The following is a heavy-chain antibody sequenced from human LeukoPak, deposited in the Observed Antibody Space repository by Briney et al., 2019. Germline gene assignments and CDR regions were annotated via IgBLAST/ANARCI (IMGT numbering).Heavy chain of an antibody. CDR1: GGSISPYY. J-gene: IGHJ4*02. CDR3: ARSTGINMFIDY. V-gene: IGHV4-59*01. D-gene: IGHD3-10*02. CDR2: IYYSGNT. Sequence: SETLSLTCTVSGGSISPYYWSWIRQPPGKGLEWLGYIYYSGNTEYKPSLKSRVAMSVDTSKNQFPLRLSSVTAADTAVYYCARSTGINMFIDYWGQGTLVTVSS.